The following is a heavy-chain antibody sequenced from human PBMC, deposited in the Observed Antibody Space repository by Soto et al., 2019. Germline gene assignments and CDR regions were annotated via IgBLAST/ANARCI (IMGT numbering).Heavy chain of an antibody. CDR1: GFTFSSYS. D-gene: IGHD3-22*01. J-gene: IGHJ4*02. Sequence: SLRLSCAASGFTFSSYSMNWVRQAPGKGLEWVSSISSSSSYIYYADSVKGRFTISRDNAKNSLYLQMNSLRAEDTAVYYCATEWEYYDSSGHGLDYWGQGTLVTVSS. CDR3: ATEWEYYDSSGHGLDY. CDR2: ISSSSSYI. V-gene: IGHV3-21*01.